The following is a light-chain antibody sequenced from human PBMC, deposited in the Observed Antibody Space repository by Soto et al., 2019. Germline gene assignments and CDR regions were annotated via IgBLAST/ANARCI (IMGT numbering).Light chain of an antibody. CDR2: GAS. CDR1: YDITNY. V-gene: IGKV1-33*01. J-gene: IGKJ3*01. CDR3: QYCDYLPL. Sequence: DIQMTQSPSSLSASVGDRVTITCQASYDITNYLNWYQHKPGKAPKLLIYGASNLETGVPSRFSGSGSGTDFTFTISSLQPEDIATYYCQYCDYLPLFGPGTTVDFK.